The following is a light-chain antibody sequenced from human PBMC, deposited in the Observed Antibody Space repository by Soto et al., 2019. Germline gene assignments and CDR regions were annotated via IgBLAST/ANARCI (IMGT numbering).Light chain of an antibody. Sequence: EIVFTQSPAPLSLSPGERATLSCRASQSVSSYLAWYQQNPGQAPRLLIYDASNRATGIPARFSGSGSGTDFTLTISSLEPEDFAVYYCQQGSNWPLTFGGRTKVEIK. CDR3: QQGSNWPLT. CDR2: DAS. J-gene: IGKJ4*01. V-gene: IGKV3-11*01. CDR1: QSVSSY.